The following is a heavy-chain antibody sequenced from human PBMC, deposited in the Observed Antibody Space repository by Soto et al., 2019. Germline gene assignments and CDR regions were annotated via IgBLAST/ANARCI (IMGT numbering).Heavy chain of an antibody. V-gene: IGHV1-18*01. Sequence: ASVKVSCKASGYTFTSYGISWVRQAPGQGLEWMGWISAYNGNTNYAQKLQGRVTMTTDTSTSTAYMELRSLRSDDTAVYYCARESKDCSGGSCYTAGFDPWGQGTLVTVSS. CDR1: GYTFTSYG. CDR3: ARESKDCSGGSCYTAGFDP. J-gene: IGHJ5*02. CDR2: ISAYNGNT. D-gene: IGHD2-15*01.